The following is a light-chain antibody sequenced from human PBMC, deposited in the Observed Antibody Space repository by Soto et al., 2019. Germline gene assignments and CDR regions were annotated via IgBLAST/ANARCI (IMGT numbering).Light chain of an antibody. J-gene: IGKJ4*01. CDR3: QQYDSYPLT. Sequence: DIQMTQSPSTLSASVGDRVTITCRASQSISSWLAWYQHKPGKAPNLLIYKASSLESGVPSRFSGSGSGTQFTLTGSSLQPDDYATYYCQQYDSYPLTFSGGTKVEIK. V-gene: IGKV1-5*03. CDR2: KAS. CDR1: QSISSW.